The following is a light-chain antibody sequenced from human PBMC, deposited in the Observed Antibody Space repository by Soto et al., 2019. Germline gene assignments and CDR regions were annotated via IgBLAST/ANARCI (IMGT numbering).Light chain of an antibody. CDR3: QQYNSYWT. V-gene: IGKV1-5*03. Sequence: DIQMTQSPSTLSASVGDRVTITCRASQSIRNSLAWYQQKPGTAPKLLISKTSSLESGVPSRFSGSGSGTEFTLTISSLQPEDLAIYYCQQYNSYWTFGQGTKVEIK. J-gene: IGKJ1*01. CDR2: KTS. CDR1: QSIRNS.